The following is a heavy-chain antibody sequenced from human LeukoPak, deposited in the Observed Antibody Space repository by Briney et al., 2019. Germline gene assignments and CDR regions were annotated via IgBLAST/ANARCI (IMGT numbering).Heavy chain of an antibody. J-gene: IGHJ6*02. V-gene: IGHV3-15*01. CDR3: TTDHSGGMDV. D-gene: IGHD3-10*01. Sequence: PGGSLRLSCVASGFTFNIYAMTWVRQAPGKGLEWVGRIKSKADGETSDYIAPVKGRFTISRDDSKNTLYLQMNSLKTEDTAVYYCTTDHSGGMDVWGQGTTVTVSS. CDR1: GFTFNIYA. CDR2: IKSKADGETS.